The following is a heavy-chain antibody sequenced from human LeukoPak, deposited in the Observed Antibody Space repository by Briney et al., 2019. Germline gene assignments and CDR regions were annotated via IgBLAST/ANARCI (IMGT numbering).Heavy chain of an antibody. V-gene: IGHV4-34*01. CDR1: GGSFSGYY. Sequence: SETLSLTCAVYGGSFSGYYWSWIRQPPGKGLEWIGEINHSGSTNYNPSLKSRVTISVDTSKNQFSLKLSSVTAADTAVYYCARGRFVRGARSAKKWAQSLDYWGQGTLVTVSS. CDR3: ARGRFVRGARSAKKWAQSLDY. D-gene: IGHD1-26*01. CDR2: INHSGST. J-gene: IGHJ4*02.